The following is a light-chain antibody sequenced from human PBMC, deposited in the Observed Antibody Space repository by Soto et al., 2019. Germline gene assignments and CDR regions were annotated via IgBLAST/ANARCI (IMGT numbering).Light chain of an antibody. CDR3: QQYGSSPWT. Sequence: EIVWTQSPATLSLSPGERATLACGASQSVSNSYLAWYQQTPGQAPRLHISDASTGATGTPGRFNGSGSGTDFTLTISRLEPDDFSVYYCQQYGSSPWTFGQGTKLEIK. CDR1: QSVSNSY. V-gene: IGKV3D-20*01. CDR2: DAS. J-gene: IGKJ2*01.